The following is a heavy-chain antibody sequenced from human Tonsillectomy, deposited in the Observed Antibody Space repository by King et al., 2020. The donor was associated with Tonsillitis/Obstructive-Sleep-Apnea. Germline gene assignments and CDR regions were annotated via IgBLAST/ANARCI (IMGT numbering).Heavy chain of an antibody. CDR3: ARGLYYYDSSGPNRFYYSYDYMDV. CDR2: FYYSGST. V-gene: IGHV4-59*01. J-gene: IGHJ6*03. D-gene: IGHD3-22*01. CDR1: GGPISSYY. Sequence: QLQESGPGLVKPSETLSLPCTVSGGPISSYYWSWIRQPPGKGLGWIGYFYYSGSTNYNPSLKSRVTIKVDTSNNQFSLKLSSVTAADTPEYYCARGLYYYDSSGPNRFYYSYDYMDVWGKGTTVTVSS.